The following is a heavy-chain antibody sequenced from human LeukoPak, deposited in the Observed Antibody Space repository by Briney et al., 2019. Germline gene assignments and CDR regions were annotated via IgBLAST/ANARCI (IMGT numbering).Heavy chain of an antibody. CDR1: GYTLTELS. D-gene: IGHD1-1*01. CDR2: FDPEDGET. Sequence: ASVKVSCKVSGYTLTELSMHWVRQAPGKGLEWMGGFDPEDGETIYAQKFQGRVTMTEDTSTDTAHMELSSLRSEDTAVYYCATDSGIWNDGPIGYWGQGTLVTVSS. CDR3: ATDSGIWNDGPIGY. J-gene: IGHJ4*02. V-gene: IGHV1-24*01.